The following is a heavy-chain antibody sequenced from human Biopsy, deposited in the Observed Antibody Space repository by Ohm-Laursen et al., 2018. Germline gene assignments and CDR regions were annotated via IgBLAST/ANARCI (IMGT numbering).Heavy chain of an antibody. CDR1: GYTFTDYF. D-gene: IGHD3-22*01. CDR3: TRGGYYYDSLAYYYWFDP. J-gene: IGHJ5*02. Sequence: SVKVSCKTSGYTFTDYFVHWVRQAPGQGLEWMGWIDTINGGTRSAQKFQGRVTVTRDTSISTAYVDLSSLRSDDTAVYYCTRGGYYYDSLAYYYWFDPWGQGTLVTVSS. CDR2: IDTINGGT. V-gene: IGHV1-2*02.